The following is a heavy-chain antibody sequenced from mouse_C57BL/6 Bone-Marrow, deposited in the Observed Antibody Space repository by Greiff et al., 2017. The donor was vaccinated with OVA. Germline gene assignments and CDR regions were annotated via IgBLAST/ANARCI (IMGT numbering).Heavy chain of an antibody. Sequence: EVQLQQSGPVLVKPGASVKMSCKASGYTFTDYYMNWVKQSHGKSLEWIGVLNPYNGGTSYNQKFKGKATLTVDKSSSTAYMELNSLTSEDSAVYYCARMIRYYNGSSDWYFDVWGTGTTVTVSS. CDR2: LNPYNGGT. CDR3: ARMIRYYNGSSDWYFDV. CDR1: GYTFTDYY. J-gene: IGHJ1*03. V-gene: IGHV1-19*01. D-gene: IGHD1-1*01.